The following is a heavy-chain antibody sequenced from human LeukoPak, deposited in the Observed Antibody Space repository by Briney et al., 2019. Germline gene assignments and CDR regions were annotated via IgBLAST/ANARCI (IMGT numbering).Heavy chain of an antibody. CDR1: GYTFTAYY. Sequence: ASVKVSCKPSGYTFTAYYMHWVRQAPGQGLDWIGWINPTSGVTTYAQKFQGRVTMTRDTSISTAYMELSSLRSDDTAVYYCARARWLQSFDFWGQGTLVTVSS. J-gene: IGHJ4*02. CDR3: ARARWLQSFDF. CDR2: INPTSGVT. V-gene: IGHV1-2*02. D-gene: IGHD5-24*01.